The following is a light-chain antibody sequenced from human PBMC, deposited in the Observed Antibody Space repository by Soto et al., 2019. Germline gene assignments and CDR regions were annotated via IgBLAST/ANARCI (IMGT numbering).Light chain of an antibody. CDR3: QQYGSSPHT. CDR2: GAS. V-gene: IGKV3-20*01. Sequence: EIVLTQSPGTLSLSPGERATLSCRASQSVSSSYLAWYQQKPGQAPRLLIYGASSRATGIPDRFGGSGSGTDFTLTISRVEPEDFAVYYCQQYGSSPHTFGQGTKLEIK. CDR1: QSVSSSY. J-gene: IGKJ2*01.